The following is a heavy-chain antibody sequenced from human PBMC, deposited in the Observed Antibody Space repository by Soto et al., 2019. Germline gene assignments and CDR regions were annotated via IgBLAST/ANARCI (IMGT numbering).Heavy chain of an antibody. Sequence: QVQLVQSGAEVKKPGSSVKVSCKASGGTFSSYAISWMRQAPGQGLEWMGGIIPMFGTTKYAQKFQGRVTITADESTSTAYMELGSLRSEDTAIYYCVRGVVVVPDSQLGWFDPWGQGTLVTVSS. J-gene: IGHJ5*02. CDR3: VRGVVVVPDSQLGWFDP. V-gene: IGHV1-69*01. D-gene: IGHD2-15*01. CDR1: GGTFSSYA. CDR2: IIPMFGTT.